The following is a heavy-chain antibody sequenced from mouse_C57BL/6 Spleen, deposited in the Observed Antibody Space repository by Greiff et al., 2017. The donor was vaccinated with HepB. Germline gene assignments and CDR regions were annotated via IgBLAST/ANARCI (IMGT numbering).Heavy chain of an antibody. Sequence: VQLKQSGAELVKPGASVKLSCTASGFNIKDYYMHWVKQRTEQGLEWIGRIDPEDGETKYAPKFQGKATITADTSSNTAYLQLSSLTSEDTAVYYCASSFPYYGSSYLFAYWGQGTLVTVSA. V-gene: IGHV14-2*01. CDR1: GFNIKDYY. CDR2: IDPEDGET. D-gene: IGHD1-1*01. J-gene: IGHJ3*01. CDR3: ASSFPYYGSSYLFAY.